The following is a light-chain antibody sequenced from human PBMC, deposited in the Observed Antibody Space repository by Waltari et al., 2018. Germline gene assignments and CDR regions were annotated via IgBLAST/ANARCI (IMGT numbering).Light chain of an antibody. J-gene: IGKJ2*01. CDR1: QDITTS. Sequence: DIQMTQSPSSLSASVGDRVTFTCQATQDITTSLSWFQQKPGEAPRLLIYDASPLQPGVPSRFSGTGSATGFSLTITSLQLDDSATYYCQQFHSLPYTFARGTKLHIK. CDR3: QQFHSLPYT. CDR2: DAS. V-gene: IGKV1-33*01.